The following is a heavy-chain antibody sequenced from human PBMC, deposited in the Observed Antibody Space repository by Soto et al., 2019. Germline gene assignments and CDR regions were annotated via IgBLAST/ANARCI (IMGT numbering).Heavy chain of an antibody. V-gene: IGHV3-23*01. Sequence: EVQLLESGGGLVQPGGSLRLSCAASGFIFSSYAMTWVRQAPGKGLEWVSAISVSGGYTYYADAVKGRFTISRDNSKNTVYVQMNSLRVEDTAVYYCAKDRGLGIPGGYDAFDIWGQGTMVTVSS. CDR3: AKDRGLGIPGGYDAFDI. J-gene: IGHJ3*02. D-gene: IGHD7-27*01. CDR2: ISVSGGYT. CDR1: GFIFSSYA.